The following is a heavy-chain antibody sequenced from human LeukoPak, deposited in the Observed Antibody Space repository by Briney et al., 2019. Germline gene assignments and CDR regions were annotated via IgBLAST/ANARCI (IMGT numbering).Heavy chain of an antibody. J-gene: IGHJ4*02. CDR1: GFTFSSYG. D-gene: IGHD3-22*01. CDR3: ARDGTIVVAPLGFFDY. Sequence: GGSLRLSCAASGFTFSSYGMHWVRQAPGKGLEWVAVIWYDGSNKYYADSVKGRFTISRDNAKNSLYLQMNSLRDEDTAVYYCARDGTIVVAPLGFFDYWGQGTLVTVSS. CDR2: IWYDGSNK. V-gene: IGHV3-33*08.